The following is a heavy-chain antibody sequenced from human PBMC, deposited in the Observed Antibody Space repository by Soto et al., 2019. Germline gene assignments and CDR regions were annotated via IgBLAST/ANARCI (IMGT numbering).Heavy chain of an antibody. D-gene: IGHD5-18*01. CDR3: ARDNGYSYGYTLDH. V-gene: IGHV4-30-4*02. J-gene: IGHJ4*02. Sequence: SETLSLTCTVSGGSISSGNYYWSWIRQPPGKGLEWIGFISYSGSTYYNLSLKSRVTISVDTSKNQFSLKLSSVTAADTAVYYCARDNGYSYGYTLDHWGQGTLVTV. CDR2: ISYSGST. CDR1: GGSISSGNYY.